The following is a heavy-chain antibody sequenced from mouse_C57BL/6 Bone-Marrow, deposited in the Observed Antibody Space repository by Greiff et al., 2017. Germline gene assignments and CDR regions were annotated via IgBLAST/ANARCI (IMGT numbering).Heavy chain of an antibody. CDR2: FYPGSGSI. Sequence: QVQLQQSGAELVKPGASVKLSCKASGYTFTEYTIHWVKQRSGQGLEWIGWFYPGSGSIKYNEKFKDKATLTADKSSSTVDMELSRLTSEDSAVYFCARHEETIYYGYDAGFAYWGQGTLVTVSA. J-gene: IGHJ3*01. CDR1: GYTFTEYT. D-gene: IGHD2-2*01. V-gene: IGHV1-62-2*01. CDR3: ARHEETIYYGYDAGFAY.